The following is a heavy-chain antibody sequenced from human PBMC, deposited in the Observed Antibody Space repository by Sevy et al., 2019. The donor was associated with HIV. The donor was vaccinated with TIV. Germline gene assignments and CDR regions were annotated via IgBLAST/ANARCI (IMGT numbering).Heavy chain of an antibody. V-gene: IGHV7-4-1*01. J-gene: IGHJ6*02. CDR2: ISTDTGNP. Sequence: ASMKVSCKASGYTFTNYAMNWVRQAPGQGLEWMGWISTDTGNPTYAQGFTGRLVFSWDTSVSTAYLQLASLKGEDSAVYFCAGAVDSSSRYGSYYYYGMDVWGQGTTVTVSS. CDR3: AGAVDSSSRYGSYYYYGMDV. D-gene: IGHD6-13*01. CDR1: GYTFTNYA.